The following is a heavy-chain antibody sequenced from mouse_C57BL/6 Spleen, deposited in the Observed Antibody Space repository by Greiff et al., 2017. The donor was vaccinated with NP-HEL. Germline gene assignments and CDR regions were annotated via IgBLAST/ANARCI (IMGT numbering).Heavy chain of an antibody. CDR1: GYAFSSYW. D-gene: IGHD1-1*01. CDR2: IYPGDGDT. Sequence: QVQLKQSGAELVKPGASVKISCKASGYAFSSYWMNWVKQRPGKGLEWIGQIYPGDGDTNYNGKFKGKATLTADKSSSTAYMQLSSLTSEDSAVYFCARGGITTVVARYFDVWGTGTTVTVSS. J-gene: IGHJ1*03. V-gene: IGHV1-80*01. CDR3: ARGGITTVVARYFDV.